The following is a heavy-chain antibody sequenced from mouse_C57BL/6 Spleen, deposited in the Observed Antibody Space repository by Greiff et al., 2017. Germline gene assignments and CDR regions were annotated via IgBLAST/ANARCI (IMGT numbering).Heavy chain of an antibody. J-gene: IGHJ2*01. D-gene: IGHD1-1*01. CDR2: IISGGSYT. CDR1: GFTFSSYG. V-gene: IGHV5-6*01. CDR3: ARHGTTGGGYFDY. Sequence: EVHLVESGGDLVKPGGSLKLSCAASGFTFSSYGMSWVRQTPDKRLEWVATIISGGSYTYYPDNVKGRFTISRDNAKNTLYLQMSSLKSEDTAMYYCARHGTTGGGYFDYWGQGTTLTVSS.